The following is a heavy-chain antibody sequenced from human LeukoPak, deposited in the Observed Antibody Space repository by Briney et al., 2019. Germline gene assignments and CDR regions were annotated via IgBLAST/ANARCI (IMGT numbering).Heavy chain of an antibody. J-gene: IGHJ3*02. CDR2: IENDASEK. CDR1: GFTLSIYG. V-gene: IGHV3-30*02. D-gene: IGHD2-2*01. Sequence: PGGSLRLSCAVSGFTLSIYGMHWLRQAPGKGLEWVAFIENDASEKKYVDSVTGRCNISRDNSKNTLYLQMNSLTAEDTGVYYCAKKGQCRSTTCFNTNAFYIWGQGTLVTVSS. CDR3: AKKGQCRSTTCFNTNAFYI.